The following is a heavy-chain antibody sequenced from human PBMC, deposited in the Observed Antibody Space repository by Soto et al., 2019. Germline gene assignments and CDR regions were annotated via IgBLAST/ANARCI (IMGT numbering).Heavy chain of an antibody. Sequence: EVQLVESGGGLVQPGRSLRLSCAASGFTFDDYAMHWVRQAPGKGLEWVSGISWNSGSIGYADSVKGRFTISRDNAKNSLYLQMNSRRAEETALYYCGKDLRVAGDPGYYWYFDLWGRGTLVTVSS. CDR3: GKDLRVAGDPGYYWYFDL. D-gene: IGHD6-19*01. CDR1: GFTFDDYA. CDR2: ISWNSGSI. V-gene: IGHV3-9*01. J-gene: IGHJ2*01.